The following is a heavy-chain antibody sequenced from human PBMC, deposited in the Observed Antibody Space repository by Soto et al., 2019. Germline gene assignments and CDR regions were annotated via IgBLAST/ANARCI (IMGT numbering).Heavy chain of an antibody. Sequence: GGSLGLSCAASGFTFSSYWMHWVRQAPGKGLVWVSRINSDGSSTSYADSVKGRFTISRDNAKNTLYLQMNSLRAEDTAVYYCARDYDYIWGSYRYRHDAFDIWGQGTMVTVSS. CDR1: GFTFSSYW. J-gene: IGHJ3*02. CDR3: ARDYDYIWGSYRYRHDAFDI. CDR2: INSDGSST. D-gene: IGHD3-16*02. V-gene: IGHV3-74*01.